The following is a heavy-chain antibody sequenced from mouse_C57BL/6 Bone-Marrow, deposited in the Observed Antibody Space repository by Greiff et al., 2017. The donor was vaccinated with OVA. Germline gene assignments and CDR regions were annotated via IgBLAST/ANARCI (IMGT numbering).Heavy chain of an antibody. D-gene: IGHD1-1*01. J-gene: IGHJ1*03. Sequence: VQLQQPGAELVKPGASVKMSCKASGYTFPSYWITWVKQRPGQGLEWIGDIYPGSGSTNYNEKFKSKATLTVDTSSSTAYMQLSSLTSEDSAVYYCAREVYYYGSSHWYFDVWGTGTTVTVSS. CDR3: AREVYYYGSSHWYFDV. CDR1: GYTFPSYW. V-gene: IGHV1-55*01. CDR2: IYPGSGST.